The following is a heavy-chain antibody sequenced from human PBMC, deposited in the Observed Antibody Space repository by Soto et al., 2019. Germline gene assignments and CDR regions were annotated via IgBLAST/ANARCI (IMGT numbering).Heavy chain of an antibody. Sequence: WSLRLSCAASGFTFSNSDMSWVRQAPGKXLEWVSTFSRSGGSTYYADSVKGRFTISRDSSKNTLYLQMNSLRAEDTAVYYCAKEETGTTSSTDSSGYYYNYWYFDLWGRGTLVTVSS. CDR1: GFTFSNSD. J-gene: IGHJ2*01. CDR2: FSRSGGST. D-gene: IGHD3-22*01. CDR3: AKEETGTTSSTDSSGYYYNYWYFDL. V-gene: IGHV3-23*01.